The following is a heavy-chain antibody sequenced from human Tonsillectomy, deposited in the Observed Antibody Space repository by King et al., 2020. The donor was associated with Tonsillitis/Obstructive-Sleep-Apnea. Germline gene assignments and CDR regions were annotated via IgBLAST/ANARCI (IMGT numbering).Heavy chain of an antibody. J-gene: IGHJ3*01. CDR2: IKSKTDRGTS. D-gene: IGHD3-3*01. Sequence: VQLVESGGDLVKPGGSLRLSCGDSVFIFSKGWMSWVRQAPGMGRERVGRIKSKTDRGTSDYAAPGNGRFTISRDDLINTLYLQMNSLKTDDTAVYYGTTDGGIGPRPIFDFWGQGTTVTVSS. CDR3: TTDGGIGPRPIFDF. V-gene: IGHV3-15*01. CDR1: VFIFSKGW.